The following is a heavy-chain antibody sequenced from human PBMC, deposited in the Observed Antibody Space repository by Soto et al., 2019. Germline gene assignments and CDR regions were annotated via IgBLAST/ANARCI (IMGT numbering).Heavy chain of an antibody. D-gene: IGHD3-3*01. CDR1: GFTFSYG. J-gene: IGHJ4*02. CDR3: AKDRAGDIYVAARSGLDY. Sequence: VQLLESGGGLVQPGGSLRLSCAASGFTFSYGMHWVRQAPGKGLEWVAVISYDGSNKFYADSVKGRFTISRDNSKNTLYLQMNSLRAEDTAVYYCAKDRAGDIYVAARSGLDYWGQGTLVTVSS. CDR2: ISYDGSNK. V-gene: IGHV3-30*18.